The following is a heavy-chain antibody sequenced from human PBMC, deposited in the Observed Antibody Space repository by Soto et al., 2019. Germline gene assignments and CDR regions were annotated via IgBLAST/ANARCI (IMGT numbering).Heavy chain of an antibody. D-gene: IGHD3-3*01. CDR2: IRSSGSAT. Sequence: EVQLLESGGGLVQPGGSLRLSCAASGFILSNYAMHWVRQGPGRGLEYLASIRSSGSATHYADSVKGRFTISRDNSKNTLYLQMGSLRTDDTALYHCARDARVSGTYYYYYMDVWGKGTTVTVSS. CDR1: GFILSNYA. J-gene: IGHJ6*03. CDR3: ARDARVSGTYYYYYMDV. V-gene: IGHV3-64*07.